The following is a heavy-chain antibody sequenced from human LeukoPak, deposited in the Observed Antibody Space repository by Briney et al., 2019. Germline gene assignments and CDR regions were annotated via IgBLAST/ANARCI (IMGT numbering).Heavy chain of an antibody. D-gene: IGHD3-22*01. CDR2: IRGSGDFTT. CDR3: AKDLSSDWGYFDS. Sequence: GGSLRLSCAASGFTFSTYAMSWVRQAPGKGLEWVSGIRGSGDFTTFYGDSVNGRFTISRDNSKNTLYLQMNSLRVEDTALYYCAKDLSSDWGYFDSWGQGTLVTVSS. V-gene: IGHV3-23*01. J-gene: IGHJ4*02. CDR1: GFTFSTYA.